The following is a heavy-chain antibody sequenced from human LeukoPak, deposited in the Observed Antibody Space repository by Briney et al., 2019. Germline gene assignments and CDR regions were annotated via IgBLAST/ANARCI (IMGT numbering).Heavy chain of an antibody. CDR3: AREGCSSTSCYELDWFDP. Sequence: ASVKVSCKASGYTFTGYYMHWVRQAPGLGLEWMGWINPNSGGTNYAQKFQGRVTMTRDTSISTAYMELSRLRSDDTAVYYCAREGCSSTSCYELDWFDPWGQGTLVTVSS. CDR2: INPNSGGT. J-gene: IGHJ5*02. D-gene: IGHD2-2*01. V-gene: IGHV1-2*02. CDR1: GYTFTGYY.